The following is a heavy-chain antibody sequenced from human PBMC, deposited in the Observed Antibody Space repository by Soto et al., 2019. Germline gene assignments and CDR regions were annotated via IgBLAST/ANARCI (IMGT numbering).Heavy chain of an antibody. CDR1: GGSFTTYY. Sequence: QVQLHQWGAGLLKPSETLSLTCAVYGGSFTTYYWSWIRQSPGKGLEWIGEINPSGFTNYNPSLESRVTTSVDTSKNQFSLKLRSVTAADTAIYYCARRYCSDSYCSYFDYWGRGTLVSVSS. D-gene: IGHD2-15*01. J-gene: IGHJ4*02. CDR2: INPSGFT. V-gene: IGHV4-34*01. CDR3: ARRYCSDSYCSYFDY.